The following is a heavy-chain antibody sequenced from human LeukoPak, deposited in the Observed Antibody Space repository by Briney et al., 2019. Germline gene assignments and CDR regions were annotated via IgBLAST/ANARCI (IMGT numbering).Heavy chain of an antibody. J-gene: IGHJ4*02. D-gene: IGHD2-8*02. CDR3: ATYRQVLLPFES. CDR2: IFPSGGEI. CDR1: GFTFSTFA. V-gene: IGHV3-23*01. Sequence: GGSLRLSCEASGFTFSTFAMIWVRQPPGKGLEWVSSIFPSGGEIHYADSVRGRFTISRNNSKNTLSLQMNSLRAEDTAIYYCATYRQVLLPFESWGQGTLVTVSS.